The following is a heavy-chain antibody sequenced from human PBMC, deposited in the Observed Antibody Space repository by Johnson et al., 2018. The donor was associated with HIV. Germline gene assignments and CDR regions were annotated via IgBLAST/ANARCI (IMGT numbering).Heavy chain of an antibody. D-gene: IGHD6-6*01. CDR2: IWYDGSNK. V-gene: IGHV3-33*06. CDR3: AKVLGYSSSSRDAFDI. Sequence: QVQLVESGGGVVQPGRSLRFSCAASGFTFSSYGMHWVRQAPGKGLEWVAVIWYDGSNKYYADSVKGRSTISRDNSKNTLYLQMNSLRAEDTAVYYCAKVLGYSSSSRDAFDIWGQGTMVTVSS. J-gene: IGHJ3*02. CDR1: GFTFSSYG.